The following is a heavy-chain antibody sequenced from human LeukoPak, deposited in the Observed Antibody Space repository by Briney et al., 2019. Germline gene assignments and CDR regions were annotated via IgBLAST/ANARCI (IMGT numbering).Heavy chain of an antibody. CDR3: ARGGQSMGELANP. Sequence: PSETLSLTCTVSGGSISSYYWSWIRQPPGKGLEWIGYIYYSGSTNYNPSLKSRVTISVDTSKNQFSLKLSSVTAADTAVYYCARGGQSMGELANPWGQGTLVTVSS. V-gene: IGHV4-59*12. D-gene: IGHD1-26*01. J-gene: IGHJ5*02. CDR2: IYYSGST. CDR1: GGSISSYY.